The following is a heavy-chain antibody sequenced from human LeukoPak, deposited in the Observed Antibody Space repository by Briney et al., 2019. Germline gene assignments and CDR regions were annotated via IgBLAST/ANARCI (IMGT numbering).Heavy chain of an antibody. CDR1: GFTFSSYA. J-gene: IGHJ6*04. V-gene: IGHV3-23*01. CDR2: IRGSGGST. Sequence: GGSLRLSCATSGFTFSSYAMSWVRQAPGKGLEGVSAIRGSGGSTYYADSVKGRFTISRDSSKNTLYLQMNSLRAEDTAVYYCAKGPPPYYSGRAVGAKGTTVPFP. CDR3: AKGPPPYYSGRAV.